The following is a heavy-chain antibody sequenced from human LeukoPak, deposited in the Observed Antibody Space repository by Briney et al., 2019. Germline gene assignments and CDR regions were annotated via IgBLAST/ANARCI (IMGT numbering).Heavy chain of an antibody. Sequence: PRGSLRLSCAASGFIFSSHWMHWVRQAPGKGLVWVSRISSDGWSTSYADSVKGRFTASRDNAENTLYLQMNSLRAEDTAVYYCARVSQFPGISSDYWGQGCLVTVSS. CDR3: ARVSQFPGISSDY. D-gene: IGHD2-21*01. V-gene: IGHV3-74*01. J-gene: IGHJ4*02. CDR1: GFIFSSHW. CDR2: ISSDGWST.